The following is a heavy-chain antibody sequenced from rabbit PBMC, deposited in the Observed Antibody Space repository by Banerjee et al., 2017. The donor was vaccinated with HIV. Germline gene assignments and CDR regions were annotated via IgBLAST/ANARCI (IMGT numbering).Heavy chain of an antibody. CDR1: GFDFSSNA. CDR3: VRVAGYAGYGPYDAFDP. J-gene: IGHJ2*02. CDR2: IYTGDGST. V-gene: IGHV1S47*01. Sequence: QEQLVESGGGLVTPGESLKLTCKASGFDFSSNAECWVRQAPGKGPEWIACIYTGDGSTYYARWANGRFTISKTSSTTVTLQMTSLTAADTATYFCVRVAGYAGYGPYDAFDPWGPGTLVTVS. D-gene: IGHD7-1*01.